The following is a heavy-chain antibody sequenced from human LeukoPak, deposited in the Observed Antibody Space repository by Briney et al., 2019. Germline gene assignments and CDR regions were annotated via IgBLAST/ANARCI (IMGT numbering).Heavy chain of an antibody. V-gene: IGHV4-38-2*01. CDR3: ARRPYSFGHFDC. CDR2: IYHSGST. J-gene: IGHJ4*02. D-gene: IGHD3/OR15-3a*01. Sequence: SETLSLTCAVSGYSISSGYYWGWIRQPPGKGLEWIGSIYHSGSTYYNPSLKSRVTISVDTSKNQFSLKLSSVTAADTAVYYCARRPYSFGHFDCWGQGTLVTVSS. CDR1: GYSISSGYY.